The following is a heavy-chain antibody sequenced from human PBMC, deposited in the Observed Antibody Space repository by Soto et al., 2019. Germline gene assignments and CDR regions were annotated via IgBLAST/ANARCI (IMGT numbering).Heavy chain of an antibody. Sequence: QVQLQESGPGLVKPSGTLSLTCAVSSGTISSSNWWTWVRQPPGKGLEWIGEINQSGSPNYNPSLRSRVAISVDKSNSQFFLELSSVAAADTAIYYCAGLGMVAAHREFDPWGQGTLVTVSS. D-gene: IGHD2-15*01. J-gene: IGHJ5*02. V-gene: IGHV4-4*02. CDR3: AGLGMVAAHREFDP. CDR1: SGTISSSNW. CDR2: INQSGSP.